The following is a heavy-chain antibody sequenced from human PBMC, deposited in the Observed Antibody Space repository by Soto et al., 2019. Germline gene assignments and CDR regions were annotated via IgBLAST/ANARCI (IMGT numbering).Heavy chain of an antibody. V-gene: IGHV1-69*13. CDR1: GGTFSSYA. CDR2: IIPIFGTA. Sequence: ASVKVSCKASGGTFSSYAICWVRQAPGQGLEWMGGIIPIFGTANYAQKFQGRVTITADESTSTAYMELSSLRSEDTAVYYCARRYSSSWLNCPPGEHYDHYVMDFRSQGSSVIVSS. J-gene: IGHJ6*02. D-gene: IGHD6-13*01. CDR3: ARRYSSSWLNCPPGEHYDHYVMDF.